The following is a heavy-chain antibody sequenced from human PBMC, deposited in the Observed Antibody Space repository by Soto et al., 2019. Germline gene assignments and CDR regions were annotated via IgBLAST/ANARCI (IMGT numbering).Heavy chain of an antibody. CDR2: IYSDGSRT. J-gene: IGHJ3*02. D-gene: IGHD2-21*01. Sequence: EVQLVESGGGLVQPGGSLRLSCAASGFTFSSYWMHWVRQAPGKGLVWVSRIYSDGSRTNYADSVEGRFTISRDNAKNTLYLQMNRLRAEETAVYYCARGVRGAYGLDIWGQGTVVTVSS. CDR1: GFTFSSYW. CDR3: ARGVRGAYGLDI. V-gene: IGHV3-74*01.